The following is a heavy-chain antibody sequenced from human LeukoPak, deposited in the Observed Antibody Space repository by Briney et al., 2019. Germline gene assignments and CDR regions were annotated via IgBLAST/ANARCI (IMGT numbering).Heavy chain of an antibody. J-gene: IGHJ4*02. V-gene: IGHV4-39*01. Sequence: SETLSLTCTVSGGSISSSSYYWGWIRQPPGKGPEWIGSIYYSGSTYYNPSLKSRVTISVDTSKNQFSLKLSSVTAADTAVYYCARRRYYYDSSGSDFDYWGQGTLVTVSS. CDR3: ARRRYYYDSSGSDFDY. CDR2: IYYSGST. CDR1: GGSISSSSYY. D-gene: IGHD3-22*01.